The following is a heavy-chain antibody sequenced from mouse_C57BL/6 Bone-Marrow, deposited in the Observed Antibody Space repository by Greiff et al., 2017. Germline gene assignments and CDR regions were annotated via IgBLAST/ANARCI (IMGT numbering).Heavy chain of an antibody. CDR2: ISDGGSYT. CDR3: AIDRVTTPQAGFAY. V-gene: IGHV5-4*01. CDR1: GFTFSSYA. J-gene: IGHJ3*01. Sequence: EVQLVESGGGLVKPGGSLKLSCAASGFTFSSYAMSWVRQTPEKRLEWVATISDGGSYTYYPDNVKGRFTISRDNAKNNLYLQMSHLKSEDTAMYYCAIDRVTTPQAGFAYWGQGTLVTVSA. D-gene: IGHD2-5*01.